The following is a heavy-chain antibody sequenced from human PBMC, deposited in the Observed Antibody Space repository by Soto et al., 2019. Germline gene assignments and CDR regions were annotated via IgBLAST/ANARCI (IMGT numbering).Heavy chain of an antibody. V-gene: IGHV3-30*18. CDR1: GFTFSSYG. CDR3: AKDQGGHYYDTGAFDI. J-gene: IGHJ3*02. Sequence: PGGSLRLSCAASGFTFSSYGMHWVRQAPGKGLEWVAVISYDGSNKYYADSVKGRFTISRDNSKNTLYLQMNSLRAEDTAVYYCAKDQGGHYYDTGAFDIWGQGTMVTVSS. D-gene: IGHD3-22*01. CDR2: ISYDGSNK.